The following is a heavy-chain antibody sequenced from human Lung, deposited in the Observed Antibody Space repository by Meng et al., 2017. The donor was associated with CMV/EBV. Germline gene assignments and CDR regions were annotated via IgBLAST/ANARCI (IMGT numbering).Heavy chain of an antibody. CDR2: INHSGNT. CDR3: ARRSPNWGLGD. Sequence: SXTLSLTCAVYGGSFSEYDWSWIRQSPGKGLEWIGEINHSGNTTYNPSLKSRATISIDASKRKFSQKLYSVTAADTAVYYCARRSPNWGLGDWCQGTLVTVSS. V-gene: IGHV4-34*01. J-gene: IGHJ4*02. D-gene: IGHD7-27*01. CDR1: GGSFSEYD.